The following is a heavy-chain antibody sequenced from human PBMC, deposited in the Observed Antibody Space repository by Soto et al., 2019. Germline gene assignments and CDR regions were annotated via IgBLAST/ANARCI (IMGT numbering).Heavy chain of an antibody. Sequence: EVQLVESGGGLVQPGGSLRLSCAASGFTFSSYEMNWVRQAPGKGLEWVSYISSSGSTIYYADSVKGRFTISRDNAKNSLYLQMNSLRAEDTAVYYCASGGVTMVRGVPFDYWGQGTLVTVSS. CDR1: GFTFSSYE. V-gene: IGHV3-48*03. J-gene: IGHJ4*02. D-gene: IGHD3-10*01. CDR3: ASGGVTMVRGVPFDY. CDR2: ISSSGSTI.